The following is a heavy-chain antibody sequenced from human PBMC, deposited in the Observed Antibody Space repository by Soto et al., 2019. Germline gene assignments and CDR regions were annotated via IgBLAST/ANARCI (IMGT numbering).Heavy chain of an antibody. V-gene: IGHV5-51*01. CDR1: GYSFTSYW. Sequence: VSCKGSGYSFTSYWIGWVRQMPGKGLEWMGIIYPGDSDTRYSPSFQGQVTISADKSISTAYLQWSSLKASDTAMYYCARXLDFWSGYSNNWFDPWGQGTLVTVSS. D-gene: IGHD3-3*01. CDR3: ARXLDFWSGYSNNWFDP. J-gene: IGHJ5*02. CDR2: IYPGDSDT.